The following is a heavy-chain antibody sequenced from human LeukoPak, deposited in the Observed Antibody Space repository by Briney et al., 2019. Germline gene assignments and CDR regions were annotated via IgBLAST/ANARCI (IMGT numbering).Heavy chain of an antibody. D-gene: IGHD6-6*01. J-gene: IGHJ5*02. Sequence: GGSLRLSCAASGFTFDDYAMHWVRQAPGKGLEWVSGISWNSGSIGYADSVKGRFTISRDNAKNSLYLQMNSLRAEDTALYYCARDGSGIAARPGWFDPWGQGTLVTVSS. CDR1: GFTFDDYA. V-gene: IGHV3-9*01. CDR3: ARDGSGIAARPGWFDP. CDR2: ISWNSGSI.